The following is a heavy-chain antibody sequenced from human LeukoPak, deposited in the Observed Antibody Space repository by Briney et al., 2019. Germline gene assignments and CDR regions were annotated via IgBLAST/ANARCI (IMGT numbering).Heavy chain of an antibody. D-gene: IGHD2-2*01. CDR1: GFTFSSYA. V-gene: IGHV3-23*01. Sequence: GGSLRLSCAASGFTFSSYAMSWVRQAPGEGLEWVSVISGSGDSTFYADSVKGRFTISRDNSKYTLYLQMNSLRAEDTAVYYCAKDRYCSSTRCYGDFDYWGQGTLVTVSS. J-gene: IGHJ4*02. CDR3: AKDRYCSSTRCYGDFDY. CDR2: ISGSGDST.